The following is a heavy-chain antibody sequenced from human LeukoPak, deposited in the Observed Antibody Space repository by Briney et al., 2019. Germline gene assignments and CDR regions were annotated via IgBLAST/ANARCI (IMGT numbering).Heavy chain of an antibody. D-gene: IGHD3-3*01. V-gene: IGHV4-34*01. Sequence: SETLSLTCAVYGGSFSGYYWSWIRQPPGKGLEWIGEINHSGSTNYNPSLKSRVTILVDTSKNQFSLKLSSVTAADTAVYYCARSTYYDFWSGQDYWGQGTLVTVSS. CDR1: GGSFSGYY. J-gene: IGHJ4*02. CDR2: INHSGST. CDR3: ARSTYYDFWSGQDY.